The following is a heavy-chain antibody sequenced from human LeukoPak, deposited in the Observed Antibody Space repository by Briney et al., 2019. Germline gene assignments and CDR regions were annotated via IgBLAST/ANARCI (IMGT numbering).Heavy chain of an antibody. Sequence: PSETLSLTCTVSGGSVSSASYYWSWIRQPPGKGLEWIGYISYRGSTNYNPSLKSRVTMSVDTSKNQFSLKLSSVTAADTAVYYCATLYCSSTTCYVDYWGQGTLVIVSS. V-gene: IGHV4-61*01. CDR1: GGSVSSASYY. CDR2: ISYRGST. D-gene: IGHD2-2*01. CDR3: ATLYCSSTTCYVDY. J-gene: IGHJ4*02.